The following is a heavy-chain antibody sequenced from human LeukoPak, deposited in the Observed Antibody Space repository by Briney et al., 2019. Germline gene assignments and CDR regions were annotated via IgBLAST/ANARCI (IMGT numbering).Heavy chain of an antibody. CDR2: IYTSGST. V-gene: IGHV4-4*07. CDR3: ARDKDYGDYNRYWYFDL. D-gene: IGHD4-17*01. Sequence: SETLSLTCTASGGSISSYYRSWIRQPAGKGLEWIGRIYTSGSTNYNPSLKSRVSMSVDTSKNQFSLKLSSATAADTVVYYCARDKDYGDYNRYWYFDLWGRGTLVTVSS. J-gene: IGHJ2*01. CDR1: GGSISSYY.